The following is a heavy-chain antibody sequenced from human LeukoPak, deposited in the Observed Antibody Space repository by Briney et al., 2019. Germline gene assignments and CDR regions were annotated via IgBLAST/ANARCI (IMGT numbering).Heavy chain of an antibody. CDR3: ARQCVCSSGPSFDY. CDR2: INTNTGNP. Sequence: ASVRVSCKASGYTLTSYGISWVRQAPGQGLEWMGWINTNTGNPTYAQGFTGRFVFSLDTSVSTAYLQISSLKAEDTAVYYCARQCVCSSGPSFDYWGQGTLVTVSS. CDR1: GYTLTSYG. V-gene: IGHV7-4-1*02. D-gene: IGHD6-19*01. J-gene: IGHJ4*02.